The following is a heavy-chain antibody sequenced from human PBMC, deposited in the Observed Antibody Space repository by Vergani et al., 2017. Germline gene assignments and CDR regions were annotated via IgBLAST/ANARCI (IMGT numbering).Heavy chain of an antibody. D-gene: IGHD6-6*01. V-gene: IGHV4-39*01. Sequence: QLQLQESGPRLVKPPETLSLTCSLSGMSISNNNYYWGWIRQPPGKGLEWIGSIYDSRNNNYSPSHKSRVSISVDTSKNQFSLNLTSVTAADTAVYYCARHLRQLARNDVFDIWGHGTLVTVSS. CDR3: ARHLRQLARNDVFDI. CDR2: IYDSRNN. CDR1: GMSISNNNYY. J-gene: IGHJ3*02.